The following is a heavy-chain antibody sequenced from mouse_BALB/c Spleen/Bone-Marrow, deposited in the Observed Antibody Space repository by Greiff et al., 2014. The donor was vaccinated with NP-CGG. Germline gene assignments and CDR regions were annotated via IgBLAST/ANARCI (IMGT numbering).Heavy chain of an antibody. CDR3: ARITTATGAMDY. J-gene: IGHJ4*01. Sequence: VQLVESGPGLVAPSQSLFITCTVSGFSLTTYGVHWVRQPPGKGLEWLGVLWADGSANYNSAPMSRLSISKDNSKSQVFLKMNSLQTDDTAMYYCARITTATGAMDYWGQGTSVTVSS. D-gene: IGHD1-2*01. CDR2: LWADGSA. CDR1: GFSLTTYG. V-gene: IGHV2-9*02.